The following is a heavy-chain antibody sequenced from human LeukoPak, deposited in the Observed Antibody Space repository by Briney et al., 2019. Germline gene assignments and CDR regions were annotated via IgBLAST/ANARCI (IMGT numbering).Heavy chain of an antibody. D-gene: IGHD1-14*01. CDR3: ATHASNWNHGDYFDY. Sequence: SVKVSCKASGGTFSSYAISWVRQAPGQGLEWMGGIIPIFGTANYAQKFQGRVTITADESTSTAYMELSSLRAEDTAVYYCATHASNWNHGDYFDYWGQGTLVTVSS. CDR1: GGTFSSYA. V-gene: IGHV1-69*13. CDR2: IIPIFGTA. J-gene: IGHJ4*02.